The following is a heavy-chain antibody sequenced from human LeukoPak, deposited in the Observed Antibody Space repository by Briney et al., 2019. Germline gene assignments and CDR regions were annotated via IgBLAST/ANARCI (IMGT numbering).Heavy chain of an antibody. V-gene: IGHV4-34*01. Sequence: SETLSLTCAVYGGSFSGYYWSWIRQPPGKGLEWIGEINHSGSTNYNPSLKSRVTISVDTSKNQFSLKLSSVTAADTAVYYCARGNDFWSLSAAFDIWGQGTMVTVSS. J-gene: IGHJ3*02. CDR2: INHSGST. D-gene: IGHD3-3*01. CDR3: ARGNDFWSLSAAFDI. CDR1: GGSFSGYY.